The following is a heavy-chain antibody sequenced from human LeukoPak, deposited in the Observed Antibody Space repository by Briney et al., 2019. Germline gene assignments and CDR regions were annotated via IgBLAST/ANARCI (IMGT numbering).Heavy chain of an antibody. CDR2: ISGSGAST. Sequence: GGSLRPSCAASGFTFSTYAMSWVRQAPGKGLEWVSAISGSGASTYSADSVKGRFTISRDNSKNTLFLQMNSLRAEDTAVYYCAKAARGLRPGAALRSAFDIWGQGTMVTVSS. D-gene: IGHD5-12*01. J-gene: IGHJ3*02. CDR3: AKAARGLRPGAALRSAFDI. CDR1: GFTFSTYA. V-gene: IGHV3-23*01.